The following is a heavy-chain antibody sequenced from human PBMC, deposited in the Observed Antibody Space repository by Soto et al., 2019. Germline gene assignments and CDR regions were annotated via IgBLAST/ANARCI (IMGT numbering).Heavy chain of an antibody. V-gene: IGHV3-11*01. CDR1: GFTFSDYY. CDR2: ISSSGSTI. D-gene: IGHD2-21*01. J-gene: IGHJ3*02. CDR3: ARDQISWVVIARFNDAFDI. Sequence: QVQLVESGGGLVKPGGSLRLSCAASGFTFSDYYMSWIRQAPGKGLEWVSYISSSGSTIYYADSVKGRFTISRDNAKNSLYLQMNSLRAEDTAVYYCARDQISWVVIARFNDAFDIWGQGTMVTVSS.